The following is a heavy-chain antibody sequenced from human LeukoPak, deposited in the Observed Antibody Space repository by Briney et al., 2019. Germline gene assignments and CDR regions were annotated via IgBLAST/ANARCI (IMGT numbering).Heavy chain of an antibody. CDR3: ASFYDILTGYQNYYYGMDV. J-gene: IGHJ6*04. Sequence: PGGSLRLSCAASGFTFSSYSMNWVRQAPGKGLEWVSSISSSSSYIYYADSVKGRLTISRDNAKNSLYLQMNSLRAEDTAVYYCASFYDILTGYQNYYYGMDVWGKGTTVTVSS. D-gene: IGHD3-9*01. V-gene: IGHV3-21*01. CDR1: GFTFSSYS. CDR2: ISSSSSYI.